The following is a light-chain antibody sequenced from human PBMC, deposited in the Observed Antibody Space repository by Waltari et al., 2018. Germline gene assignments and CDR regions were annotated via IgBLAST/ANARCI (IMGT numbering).Light chain of an antibody. CDR2: GAS. J-gene: IGKJ1*01. CDR3: QQYYTVPPT. CDR1: QGISNY. Sequence: VIWMTQSPSLLSASTGDRVIISCRMSQGISNYLAWYQQKPGEAPELLIYGASTLQSGVPSRFRGSGSGTDVTLTISRLQSEDFATYYCQQYYTVPPTFGQGTKVEIK. V-gene: IGKV1D-8*04.